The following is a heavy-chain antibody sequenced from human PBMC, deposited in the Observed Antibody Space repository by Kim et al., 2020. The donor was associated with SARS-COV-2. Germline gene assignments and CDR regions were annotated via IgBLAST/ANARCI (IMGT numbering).Heavy chain of an antibody. CDR2: IWYDGSNK. CDR3: ARDRHCSSTSCPTKHYYYGMDV. V-gene: IGHV3-33*01. J-gene: IGHJ6*02. Sequence: GGSLRLSCAASGFTFSSYGMHWVRQAPGKGLEWVAVIWYDGSNKYYADSVKGRFTISRDNSKNTLYLQMNSLRAEETAVYYCARDRHCSSTSCPTKHYYYGMDVWGQGTTVTVSS. D-gene: IGHD2-2*01. CDR1: GFTFSSYG.